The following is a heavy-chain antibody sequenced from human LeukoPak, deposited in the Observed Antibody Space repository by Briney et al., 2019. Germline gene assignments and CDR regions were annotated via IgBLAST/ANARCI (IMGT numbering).Heavy chain of an antibody. CDR3: ARDGAAAGDYFDY. CDR1: GGSFSGYY. D-gene: IGHD6-13*01. CDR2: INHSGST. J-gene: IGHJ4*02. Sequence: PSETLSLTCAVYGGSFSGYYWSWIRQPPGKGLEWIGEINHSGSTNYNPSLKSRVTISVDTSKNQFSLKLSSVTAADTAVYYCARDGAAAGDYFDYWGQGTLVTVSS. V-gene: IGHV4-34*01.